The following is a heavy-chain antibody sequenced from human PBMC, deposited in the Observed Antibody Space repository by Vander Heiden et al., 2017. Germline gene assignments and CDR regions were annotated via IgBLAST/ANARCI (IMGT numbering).Heavy chain of an antibody. Sequence: QLQLQESGPGLVKPSETLSLTCTVSGRSISSSTYSGGGIGRPPVKGLEWIGSIDYSGSTYYNPSLKSRVTISVDTSKNQFSLKLSSVTAADTAVYYCARHLLYYYDSYRSAYYFDYWGQGTLVTVSS. D-gene: IGHD3-22*01. CDR1: GRSISSSTYS. V-gene: IGHV4-39*01. J-gene: IGHJ4*02. CDR3: ARHLLYYYDSYRSAYYFDY. CDR2: IDYSGST.